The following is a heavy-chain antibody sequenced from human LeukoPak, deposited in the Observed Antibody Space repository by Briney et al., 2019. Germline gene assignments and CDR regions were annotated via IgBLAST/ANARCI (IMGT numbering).Heavy chain of an antibody. J-gene: IGHJ5*02. CDR3: ARHFNGYNRNWFDP. CDR1: GGSISSGGYY. V-gene: IGHV4-30-2*01. Sequence: PSQTLSLTCTVSGGSISSGGYYWSWIRQPPGKGLEWIGYIYHSGSTYYNPSLKSRVTISVDTSKNQFSLKLSSVTAADTAVYYCARHFNGYNRNWFDPWGQGTLVTVSS. D-gene: IGHD5-24*01. CDR2: IYHSGST.